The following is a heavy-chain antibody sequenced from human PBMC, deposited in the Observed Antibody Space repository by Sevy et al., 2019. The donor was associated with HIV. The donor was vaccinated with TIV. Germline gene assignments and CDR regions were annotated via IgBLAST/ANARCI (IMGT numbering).Heavy chain of an antibody. CDR2: IGTLADT. V-gene: IGHV3-13*01. J-gene: IGHJ3*02. D-gene: IGHD6-13*01. CDR1: GFTFNTYD. Sequence: GGSLRLSCVASGFTFNTYDMHWVRQITGKGLEWVSVIGTLADTYYPDSVKGRFIISRDNAKNSLYLQMNSLRAGDTAMYYCARACAAAGGKSGPIDALDIWGHGTLVTVSS. CDR3: ARACAAAGGKSGPIDALDI.